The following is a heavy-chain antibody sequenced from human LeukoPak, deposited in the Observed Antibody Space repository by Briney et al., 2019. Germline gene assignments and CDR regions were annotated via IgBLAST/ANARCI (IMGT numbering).Heavy chain of an antibody. V-gene: IGHV3-20*04. J-gene: IGHJ4*02. CDR3: ARARGSYYYDSSGYPYYFDY. Sequence: GGSLRLSCAASGFTFDDYGMSWVRQAPGKGLEWVSGINWNGGSAGYADSVKGRFTISRDNAKNSLYLRMNSLRAEDTALYYCARARGSYYYDSSGYPYYFDYWGQGTLVTVSS. D-gene: IGHD3-22*01. CDR2: INWNGGSA. CDR1: GFTFDDYG.